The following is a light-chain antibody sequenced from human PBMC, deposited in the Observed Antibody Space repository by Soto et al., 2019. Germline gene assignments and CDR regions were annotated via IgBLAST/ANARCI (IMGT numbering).Light chain of an antibody. CDR3: QQRNNWPPVT. CDR2: GAS. Sequence: EIVMTQSPATLSVSPWEIATLSCWASQSVNIYLAWYQQKPGQAPRLLIFGASSRATGIPARFSGSGSGTDFTLTISSLEPEDFAVYYCQQRNNWPPVTFGGGTKVDIK. V-gene: IGKV3-11*01. CDR1: QSVNIY. J-gene: IGKJ4*01.